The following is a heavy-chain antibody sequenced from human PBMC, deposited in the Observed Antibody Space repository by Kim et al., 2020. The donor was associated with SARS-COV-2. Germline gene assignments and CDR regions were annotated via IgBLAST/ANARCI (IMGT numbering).Heavy chain of an antibody. Sequence: NYTPSLKSRVTISVDTSKNQFSMKLSSVTAADTAVYYCARAGRWLSYMGVWGKGTTVTVSS. V-gene: IGHV4-59*01. CDR3: ARAGRWLSYMGV. J-gene: IGHJ6*03. D-gene: IGHD3-10*01.